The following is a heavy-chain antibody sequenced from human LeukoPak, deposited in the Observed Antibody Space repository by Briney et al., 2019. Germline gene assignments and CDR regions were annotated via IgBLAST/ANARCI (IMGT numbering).Heavy chain of an antibody. Sequence: SETLSLTCAVYGGSFSGYYWSWIRQPPGKGLEWIGEINHSGSTNYNPSLKSRVTISVDTSKNQFSLKLSSVTAADTAVYYCASYYYDSSGLDYWAREPCHRLL. CDR2: INHSGST. V-gene: IGHV4-34*01. CDR1: GGSFSGYY. CDR3: ASYYYDSSGLDY. D-gene: IGHD3-22*01. J-gene: IGHJ4*02.